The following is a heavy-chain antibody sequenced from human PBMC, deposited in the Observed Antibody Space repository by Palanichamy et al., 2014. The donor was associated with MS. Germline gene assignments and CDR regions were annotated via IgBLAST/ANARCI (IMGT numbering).Heavy chain of an antibody. D-gene: IGHD4-17*01. CDR1: GFTFSSYA. CDR3: AKAPYGDTAGAFDI. Sequence: EVQLLESGGGLVQPGGSLRLSCVASGFTFSSYAMSWVRQAPGDGAGWVSAISGSGDRTYYADSVKGRFTISRDNSKNTLYLQMNSLRAEDTAVYYCAKAPYGDTAGAFDIWGQGTMVIVSS. CDR2: ISGSGDRT. J-gene: IGHJ3*02. V-gene: IGHV3-23*01.